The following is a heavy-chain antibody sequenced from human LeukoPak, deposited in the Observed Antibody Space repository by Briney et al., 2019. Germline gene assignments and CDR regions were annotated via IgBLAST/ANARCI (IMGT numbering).Heavy chain of an antibody. D-gene: IGHD5-24*01. CDR3: TRVGYIDEGIDY. V-gene: IGHV3-7*04. J-gene: IGHJ4*02. CDR2: IKQDGSKK. CDR1: GFPFSSYG. Sequence: GGSLRLSCVASGFPFSSYGMTWVRQAPGKGLEWVANIKQDGSKKSYVDSVKGRFTISRDNAKNSLYLQMNSLRAEDTAIYYCTRVGYIDEGIDYWGQGTLVTVSS.